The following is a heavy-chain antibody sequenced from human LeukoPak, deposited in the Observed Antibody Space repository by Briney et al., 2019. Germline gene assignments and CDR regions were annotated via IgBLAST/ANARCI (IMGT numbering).Heavy chain of an antibody. CDR3: ARERYQLYYYMDV. CDR1: GGSISSGSYY. V-gene: IGHV4-61*02. J-gene: IGHJ6*03. CDR2: IYTSGST. Sequence: PSQTLSLTCTVSGGSISSGSYYWSWIRQPAGKGLEWIGRIYTSGSTNYNPSLKSRVTISVDTSKNQFSLKLSSVTAADTALYYCARERYQLYYYMDVWGKGTTVTVSS. D-gene: IGHD2-2*01.